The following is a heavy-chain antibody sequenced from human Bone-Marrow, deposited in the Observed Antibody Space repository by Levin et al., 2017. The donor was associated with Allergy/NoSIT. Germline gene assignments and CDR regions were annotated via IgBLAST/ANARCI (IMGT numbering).Heavy chain of an antibody. CDR3: ATGGTWLEGFYFDN. V-gene: IGHV4-59*01. D-gene: IGHD1-7*01. CDR1: GNFLSSKY. CDR2: ILYGGGT. Sequence: SETLSLTCTVSGNFLSSKYWTWIRQSPGKGLEWIGYILYGGGTNYNPSLQSRVTISADTSKNEFSLNVRSMTPADTAIYYCATGGTWLEGFYFDNWGQGTLITVSS. J-gene: IGHJ4*02.